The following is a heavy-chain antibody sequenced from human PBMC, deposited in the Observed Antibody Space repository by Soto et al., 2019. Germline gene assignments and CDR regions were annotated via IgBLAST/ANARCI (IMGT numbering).Heavy chain of an antibody. V-gene: IGHV3-66*01. J-gene: IGHJ4*02. D-gene: IGHD6-19*01. CDR1: GFTVSTNY. Sequence: EVQLVESGGGLVQPGGSLRLSCAASGFTVSTNYMSWVRQAPGKGLEWVSVIYSGGSTYYADSVKGRFTISRDNSKKMLYLQMNSLRAEDTAVYYCARVQWLASIDYWGQGTLVTVSS. CDR2: IYSGGST. CDR3: ARVQWLASIDY.